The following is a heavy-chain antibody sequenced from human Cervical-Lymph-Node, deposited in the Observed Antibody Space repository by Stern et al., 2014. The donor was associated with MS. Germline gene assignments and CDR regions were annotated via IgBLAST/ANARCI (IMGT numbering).Heavy chain of an antibody. CDR2: INTNSGGT. V-gene: IGHV1-2*06. CDR1: GYNFTNSS. CDR3: ARRVARNNFDS. Sequence: QDQLVQSGAEVKKPGASMKVSCKASGYNFTNSSIHWVRQAPGQGLEWMGRINTNSGGTKYAQKFQGRVTLTGDTSVSTAYMEVSRLMSDDTAVYYCARRVARNNFDSWGQGTLIIVSS. J-gene: IGHJ4*02. D-gene: IGHD5-12*01.